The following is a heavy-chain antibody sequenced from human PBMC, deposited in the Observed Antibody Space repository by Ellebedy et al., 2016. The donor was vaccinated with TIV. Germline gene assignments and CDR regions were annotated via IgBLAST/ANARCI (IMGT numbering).Heavy chain of an antibody. J-gene: IGHJ6*02. Sequence: MPSETLSLTCTVPGGSISSYYWSWIRQPPGKGLEWIGEINHSGSTNYNPSLKSRVTISVDTSKNQFSLKLSSVTAADTAVYYCARIVVVTAPYYYYYYGMDVWGQGTTVTVSS. CDR3: ARIVVVTAPYYYYYYGMDV. CDR2: INHSGST. V-gene: IGHV4-34*01. D-gene: IGHD2-21*02. CDR1: GGSISSYY.